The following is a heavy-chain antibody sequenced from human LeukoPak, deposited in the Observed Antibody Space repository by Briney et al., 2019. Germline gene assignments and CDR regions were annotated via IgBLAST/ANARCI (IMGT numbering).Heavy chain of an antibody. CDR3: ARGPYRRLDY. D-gene: IGHD3-16*02. CDR2: MNPNSGNT. V-gene: IGHV1-8*01. CDR1: GYTFSSYD. Sequence: ASVKVSCKASGYTFSSYDINWVRQAAGQGLEWMGWMNPNSGNTGYAQKLQGRVTMTRNTSITTAYMELSSLRSEDTAVYYCARGPYRRLDYWGQGTLVTVSS. J-gene: IGHJ4*02.